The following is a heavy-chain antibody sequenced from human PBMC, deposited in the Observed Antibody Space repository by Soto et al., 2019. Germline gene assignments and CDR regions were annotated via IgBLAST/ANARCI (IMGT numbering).Heavy chain of an antibody. CDR2: IYYSGTT. V-gene: IGHV4-39*01. J-gene: IGHJ3*02. D-gene: IGHD4-17*01. CDR3: ARRITVTTKDAFDI. Sequence: QMQLQESGPGLVKPSETLSLTCTVYGGSISSSSYYWGWIRQPPGKGLEWIGGIYYSGTTYYNPSLKRRLTISVDTSKNPFSLKLSSVTAADTAVYYCARRITVTTKDAFDIWGQGTTVTVSS. CDR1: GGSISSSSYY.